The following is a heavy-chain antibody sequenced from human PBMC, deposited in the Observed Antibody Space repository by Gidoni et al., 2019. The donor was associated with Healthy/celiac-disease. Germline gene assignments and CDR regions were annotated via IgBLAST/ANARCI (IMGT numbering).Heavy chain of an antibody. CDR2: IKSKTDGGTT. D-gene: IGHD2-8*02. V-gene: IGHV3-15*01. CDR1: GFTFSNAW. J-gene: IGHJ3*02. Sequence: EVQLVESGGGLVKPGGSLRLSCAASGFTFSNAWMSWVRQAPGKGLEWVGRIKSKTDGGTTDYAAPVKGRFTISRDDSKNTLYLQMNSLKTEDTAVYYCTTEGIVLVDAFDIWGQGTMVTVSS. CDR3: TTEGIVLVDAFDI.